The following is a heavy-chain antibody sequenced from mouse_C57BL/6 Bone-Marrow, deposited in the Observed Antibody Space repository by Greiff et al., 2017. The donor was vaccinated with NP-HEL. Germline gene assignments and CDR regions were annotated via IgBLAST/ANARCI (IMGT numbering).Heavy chain of an antibody. CDR1: GFSLPSYG. J-gene: IGHJ2*01. CDR3: AKGLTTVVATGFDY. Sequence: VQVVESGPGLVQPSQSLSITCTVSGFSLPSYGVHWVRQPPGKGLEWLGVIWSGGSTDYNAAFISRLSISKDNSKSQVFFKMNSLQADDTAIYYCAKGLTTVVATGFDYWGQGTTLTVSS. V-gene: IGHV2-4*01. D-gene: IGHD1-1*01. CDR2: IWSGGST.